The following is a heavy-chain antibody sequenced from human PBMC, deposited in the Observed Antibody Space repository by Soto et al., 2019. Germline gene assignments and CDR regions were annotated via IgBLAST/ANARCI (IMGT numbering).Heavy chain of an antibody. V-gene: IGHV4-34*01. Sequence: QVQLQQWGAGLLKPSETLSLTCAVYGGSFSGYYWSWIRQPPGKGLEWIGEINHSGSTNYNPSLKIRVTISVDTSKTQFSLKLSSVTAADTAVYYCERGWKQWLVKGGDAFDIWGQGTMVTVSS. D-gene: IGHD6-19*01. CDR1: GGSFSGYY. CDR3: ERGWKQWLVKGGDAFDI. CDR2: INHSGST. J-gene: IGHJ3*02.